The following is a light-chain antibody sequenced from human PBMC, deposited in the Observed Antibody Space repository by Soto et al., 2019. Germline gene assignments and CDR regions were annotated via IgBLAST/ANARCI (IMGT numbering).Light chain of an antibody. CDR3: QTWGTGIRV. CDR1: SGHSSNA. J-gene: IGLJ2*01. Sequence: QSVLTQSPSASASLGASVKLTCTLGSGHSSNAIAWHQQQPEKGPRFLMKLNSDGSHSKGDGIPDRFSGSSSGAERYLTISSRQSEDEADYYCQTWGTGIRVFGGGTKLTVL. CDR2: LNSDGSH. V-gene: IGLV4-69*02.